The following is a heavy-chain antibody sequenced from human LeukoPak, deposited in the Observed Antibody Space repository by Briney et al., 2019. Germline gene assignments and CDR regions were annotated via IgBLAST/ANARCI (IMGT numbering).Heavy chain of an antibody. V-gene: IGHV5-51*01. CDR2: IYPGDSDT. CDR3: ARQPFYCSGGSCYDFDY. D-gene: IGHD2-15*01. Sequence: GESLKISCKGSGYGFTSDWIGWVRQMPGKGLEWMGIIYPGDSDTRYSPSFQGQVTISADKSIGTAYLQWSSLKASDTAMYYCARQPFYCSGGSCYDFDYWGQGTLVTVSS. CDR1: GYGFTSDW. J-gene: IGHJ4*02.